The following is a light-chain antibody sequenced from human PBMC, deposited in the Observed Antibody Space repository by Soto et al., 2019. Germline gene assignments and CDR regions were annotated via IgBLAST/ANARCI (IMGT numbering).Light chain of an antibody. CDR3: QEASRIPIT. Sequence: DIQMTQSPSSVSASVGDRVTITCRASQDIRSSLAWYQQRPGKAPTLLIYAASTLQSGVPSRFSGSGSGTDFTLTISYLQAEDFGTYYCQEASRIPITFGQGTRLEIK. J-gene: IGKJ5*01. CDR1: QDIRSS. V-gene: IGKV1-12*01. CDR2: AAS.